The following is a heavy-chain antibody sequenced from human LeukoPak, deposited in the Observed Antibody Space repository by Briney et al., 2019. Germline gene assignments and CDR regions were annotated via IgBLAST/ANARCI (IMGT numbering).Heavy chain of an antibody. CDR2: INHSGTT. Sequence: SETLSLTCAVYVGSFSGYYWSWIRQSPGKRLEWIGEINHSGTTSYNPSLESRITISADASKNQFSLRLTSVTAADTAVYYCARVQTLGGLYHYYSMDVWAKGTTVTVSS. V-gene: IGHV4-34*01. CDR3: ARVQTLGGLYHYYSMDV. D-gene: IGHD3-16*01. CDR1: VGSFSGYY. J-gene: IGHJ6*03.